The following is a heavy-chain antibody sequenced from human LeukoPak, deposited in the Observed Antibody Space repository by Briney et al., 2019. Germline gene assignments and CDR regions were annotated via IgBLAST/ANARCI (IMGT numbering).Heavy chain of an antibody. J-gene: IGHJ4*02. CDR1: GFTFSGYA. CDR2: ISGSGGST. CDR3: AKGSGSPPSEFDY. Sequence: QAGGSLRLSCAASGFTFSGYAMSWVRQAPGKGLEWVSAISGSGGSTYYADSVKGRFTISRDNSKNTLYLQMNSLRAEDTAVYYCAKGSGSPPSEFDYWGQGTLVTVSS. V-gene: IGHV3-23*01. D-gene: IGHD3-10*01.